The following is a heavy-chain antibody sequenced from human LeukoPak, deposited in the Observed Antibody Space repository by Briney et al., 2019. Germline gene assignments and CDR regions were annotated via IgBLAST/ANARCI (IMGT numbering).Heavy chain of an antibody. Sequence: PGGSLRLSCSASGFTFSSYALHWVRQAPGKGLEYVSSISSNGGSTYYADSVKGRFTISRDNSKNTLYLHMSSLKPEDTAVFYCVKDRWQSPPYYFDYWGQGTLVTVSS. CDR2: ISSNGGST. V-gene: IGHV3-64D*06. CDR3: VKDRWQSPPYYFDY. J-gene: IGHJ4*02. D-gene: IGHD6-13*01. CDR1: GFTFSSYA.